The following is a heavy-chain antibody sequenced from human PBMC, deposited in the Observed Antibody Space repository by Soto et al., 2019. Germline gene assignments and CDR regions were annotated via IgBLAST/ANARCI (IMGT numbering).Heavy chain of an antibody. CDR3: ARVRGFSNV. CDR2: ISPIFGTA. Sequence: QVQLVQSGAEVKKPGSSVNVSCNASGGSFSSYAFNWVRQAPGQGLEWLGGISPIFGTANYAQTFQGRVTITADNSTSTVYMALSSLRSEDTAMFYCARVRGFSNVWGQGTTVTVSS. V-gene: IGHV1-69*06. D-gene: IGHD3-10*01. J-gene: IGHJ6*02. CDR1: GGSFSSYA.